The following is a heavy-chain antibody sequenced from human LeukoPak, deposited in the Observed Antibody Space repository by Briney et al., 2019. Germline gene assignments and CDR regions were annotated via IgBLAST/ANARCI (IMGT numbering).Heavy chain of an antibody. CDR1: GYTFTGYY. CDR3: ARVIVATRGAFDI. V-gene: IGHV1-2*02. D-gene: IGHD5-12*01. CDR2: INPNSGGT. Sequence: ASVKVSCKASGYTFTGYYMHWVQQAPGQGLEWMGWINPNSGGTNYAQKFQGRVTMTRDTSISTAYMELSRLRSDDTAVYYCARVIVATRGAFDIWGQGTMVTVSS. J-gene: IGHJ3*02.